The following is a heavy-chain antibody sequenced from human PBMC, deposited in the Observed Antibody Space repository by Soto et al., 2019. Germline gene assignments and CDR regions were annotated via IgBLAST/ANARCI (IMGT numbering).Heavy chain of an antibody. J-gene: IGHJ6*03. CDR3: AKGWWGYRSLDHYYFYMDV. CDR2: ISGSGTAT. V-gene: IGHV3-23*01. CDR1: GFTFRSHS. Sequence: EVQLLESGGGLVQPGGSLRLSCAASGFTFRSHSMTWVRQAPVKGPMWFSGISGSGTATYYADSVKGRFTISIDNSKDTLHLQMNNLRAEDTAIYYCAKGWWGYRSLDHYYFYMDVWGKGTTVTVSS. D-gene: IGHD5-18*01.